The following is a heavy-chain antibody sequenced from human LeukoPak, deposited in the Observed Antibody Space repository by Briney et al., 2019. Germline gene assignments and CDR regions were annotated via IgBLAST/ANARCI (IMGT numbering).Heavy chain of an antibody. CDR3: ARGGWELLRRSAFDI. CDR1: GYSFTSYW. Sequence: KRGESLKISCKGSGYSFTSYWIGWVRQMPGKGLEWMGIIYPGDCDTRYSPSFQGQVTISADKSISTAYLQWSSLKASDTAMYYCARGGWELLRRSAFDIWGQGTMVTVSS. D-gene: IGHD1-26*01. V-gene: IGHV5-51*01. CDR2: IYPGDCDT. J-gene: IGHJ3*02.